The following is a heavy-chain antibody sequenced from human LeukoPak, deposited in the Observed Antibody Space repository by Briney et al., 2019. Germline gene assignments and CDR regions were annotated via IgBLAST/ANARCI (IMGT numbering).Heavy chain of an antibody. D-gene: IGHD5-24*01. J-gene: IGHJ4*02. CDR2: ISSSGSTI. V-gene: IGHV3-11*01. Sequence: GGSLRLSCAASGFTFSDNYMSWIRQAPGKGLEWVSYISSSGSTIYYADSVKGRFTISRDNAKNSLYLQMNSLRAEDTAVYYCARAGVEMATIIDYWGQGTLVTVSS. CDR3: ARAGVEMATIIDY. CDR1: GFTFSDNY.